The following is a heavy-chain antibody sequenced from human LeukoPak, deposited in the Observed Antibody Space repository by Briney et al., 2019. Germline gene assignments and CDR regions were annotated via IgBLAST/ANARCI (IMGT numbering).Heavy chain of an antibody. CDR1: GFNFTNYA. D-gene: IGHD3-22*01. J-gene: IGHJ4*02. V-gene: IGHV3-23*01. CDR2: ISSSGGST. Sequence: GGSLRLSCAASGFNFTNYAMNWVRQAPGRGLEWVSLISSSGGSTYYAGSVKGRFTISRDNSKNTLYLQMNSLRAEDTALYYCARVSGLGSYYDSSGYPDYWGQGTLVTVSS. CDR3: ARVSGLGSYYDSSGYPDY.